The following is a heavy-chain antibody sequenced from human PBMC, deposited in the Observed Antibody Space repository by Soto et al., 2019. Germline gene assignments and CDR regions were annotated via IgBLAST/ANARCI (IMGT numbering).Heavy chain of an antibody. V-gene: IGHV3-23*01. CDR3: AKDKGPRGWLTGGYGMDV. J-gene: IGHJ6*02. Sequence: EVQLLESGGGLVQPGGSLRLSCAASGFTFSSYAMNWVRQAPGKGLEWVSAISGSGGSKYYADPVKGRFTISRDNSKNTLYLQMSSLRAEDTAVYYCAKDKGPRGWLTGGYGMDVWGQGTTVTVSS. D-gene: IGHD3-22*01. CDR1: GFTFSSYA. CDR2: ISGSGGSK.